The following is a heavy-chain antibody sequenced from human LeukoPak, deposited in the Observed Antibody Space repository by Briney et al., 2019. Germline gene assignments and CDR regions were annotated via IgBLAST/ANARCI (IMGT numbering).Heavy chain of an antibody. CDR2: ISVSGIT. J-gene: IGHJ4*02. D-gene: IGHD5/OR15-5a*01. CDR1: GLTFSSNS. Sequence: GGSLRLSCVASGLTFSSNSMSWVRQPPGRGLEWVSGISVSGITVYADSVKGRLTISRDNSKNTLYLQMNSLRAEDTAVYYCARGGIQVSGVDEFDYWGQGTLVTVSS. V-gene: IGHV3-23*01. CDR3: ARGGIQVSGVDEFDY.